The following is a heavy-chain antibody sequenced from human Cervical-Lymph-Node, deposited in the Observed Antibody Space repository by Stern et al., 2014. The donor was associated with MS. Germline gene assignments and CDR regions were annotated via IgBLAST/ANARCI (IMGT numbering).Heavy chain of an antibody. CDR1: GFKFSIYW. V-gene: IGHV5-51*01. D-gene: IGHD1-14*01. CDR3: ARQTTAWASDV. Sequence: VQLGPSGAELIRPGESLKISCKGSGFKFSIYWIAWVRQMPGKGLEWMGIIYPGDSENRYRPSFQGQVTMSDDKSTSTAYLQWSSLNASDTAMYFCARQTTAWASDVWGQGTLVTVSS. J-gene: IGHJ4*02. CDR2: IYPGDSEN.